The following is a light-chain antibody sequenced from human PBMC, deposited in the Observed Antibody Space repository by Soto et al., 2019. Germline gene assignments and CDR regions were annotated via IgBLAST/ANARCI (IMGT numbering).Light chain of an antibody. Sequence: QSVLTQPPSASGTPGQRVTISCSGSSSSIGSNYVYWYQQLPGTAPKLLIYRNNQRPSGVPDRFSGSKSGTSASLAISGLRYEDEADYYCATWDDSLSGWVFGGGTKLTVL. V-gene: IGLV1-47*01. CDR3: ATWDDSLSGWV. CDR2: RNN. CDR1: SSSIGSNY. J-gene: IGLJ3*02.